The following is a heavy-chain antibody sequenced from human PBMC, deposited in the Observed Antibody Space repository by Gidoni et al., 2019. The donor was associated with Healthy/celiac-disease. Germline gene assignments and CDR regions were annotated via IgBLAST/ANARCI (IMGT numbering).Heavy chain of an antibody. V-gene: IGHV4-34*01. Sequence: QVQLQQWGAGLLKPSETQSLTCAVYGGSFSGYYWSWIRQPPGKGLEWFGEINHSGSTNYNPSLKSRVTISVDTSKNQFSLKLSSVTAADTAVYYCARGYCTNGVCLTLDYWGQGTLVTVSS. CDR3: ARGYCTNGVCLTLDY. J-gene: IGHJ4*02. CDR1: GGSFSGYY. CDR2: INHSGST. D-gene: IGHD2-8*01.